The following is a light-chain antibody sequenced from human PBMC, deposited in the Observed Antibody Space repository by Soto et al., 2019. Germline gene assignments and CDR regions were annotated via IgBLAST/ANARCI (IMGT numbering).Light chain of an antibody. CDR3: CSYAGNITWV. CDR2: DAF. J-gene: IGLJ3*02. Sequence: QSALTQPASVSGSPEQSITISCTGTSSDIGSDKLISWYQHHPGRAPKIMIYDAFKRPSGVSDRFSGSRAGNTASLTISGLRAEDEAEYYCCSYAGNITWVFGGGTKLTVL. V-gene: IGLV2-23*01. CDR1: SSDIGSDKL.